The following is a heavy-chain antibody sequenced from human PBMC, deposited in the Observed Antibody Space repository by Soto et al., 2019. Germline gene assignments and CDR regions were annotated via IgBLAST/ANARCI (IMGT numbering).Heavy chain of an antibody. V-gene: IGHV1-46*01. J-gene: IGHJ6*02. CDR2: INPSGGST. CDR3: AREIYVDTAMVTYYYGMDV. D-gene: IGHD5-18*01. Sequence: GASVKVSCKASGYTFTSYYMHWVRQAPGQGLEWMGIINPSGGSTSYAQKFQGRVTMTRDTSTSTVYMELSSLRSEDTAVYYCAREIYVDTAMVTYYYGMDVWGQGTTVTVS. CDR1: GYTFTSYY.